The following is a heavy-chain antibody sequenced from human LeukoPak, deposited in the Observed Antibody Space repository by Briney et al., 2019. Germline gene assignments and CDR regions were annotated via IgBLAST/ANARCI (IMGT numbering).Heavy chain of an antibody. V-gene: IGHV3-9*01. D-gene: IGHD6-19*01. CDR1: GFTFDDYA. CDR3: AKDITHKSIAVAGLFDY. CDR2: ISWNSGSI. Sequence: GGSLRLSCAASGFTFDDYAMHWVRQAPGKGLEWVSGISWNSGSIGYADSVKGRFTISRDNAKNSLYLQMNSLRAEDTALYYCAKDITHKSIAVAGLFDYWGQGTLVTVSS. J-gene: IGHJ4*02.